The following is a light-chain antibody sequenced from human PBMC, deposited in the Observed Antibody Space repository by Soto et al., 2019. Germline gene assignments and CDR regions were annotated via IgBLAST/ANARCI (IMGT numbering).Light chain of an antibody. J-gene: IGKJ5*01. CDR2: GIS. CDR1: QSVSSSY. CDR3: QHDT. V-gene: IGKV3-20*01. Sequence: EIVLTQSPGTLSLSPGERATLSCRASQSVSSSYLAWYQQKPGQAPRLLIYGISKRATDIPDRFSGSGSGTEFTLTISSLQPEDFATYYCQHDTFGQGTRLEIK.